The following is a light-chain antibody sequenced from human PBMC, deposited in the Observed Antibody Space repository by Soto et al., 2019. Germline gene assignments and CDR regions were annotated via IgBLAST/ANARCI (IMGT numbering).Light chain of an antibody. V-gene: IGLV2-14*01. Sequence: QSALTQPASVSGSPGQSITISCTGTSSDVGGYIYVSWYQQHPGKAPKLMIYDVTSRPSGVSYRFSDSKSGNTASLTISGLQAEDEAEYYCSSYTTSSSYGFGTGTKVTVL. J-gene: IGLJ1*01. CDR3: SSYTTSSSYG. CDR1: SSDVGGYIY. CDR2: DVT.